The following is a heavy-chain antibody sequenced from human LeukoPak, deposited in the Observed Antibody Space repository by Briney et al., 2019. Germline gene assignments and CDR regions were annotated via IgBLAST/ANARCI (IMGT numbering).Heavy chain of an antibody. CDR2: ISYDGSNK. CDR3: ARTNWNYSFDY. D-gene: IGHD1-7*01. Sequence: GGSLRLSCAASGFTFSSYAMHWVRQAPGKGLEWVAVISYDGSNKYYADSVKGRFTISRDNSKNTLYPQMNSLRAEDTAVYYCARTNWNYSFDYWGQGTLVTVSS. V-gene: IGHV3-30*01. CDR1: GFTFSSYA. J-gene: IGHJ4*02.